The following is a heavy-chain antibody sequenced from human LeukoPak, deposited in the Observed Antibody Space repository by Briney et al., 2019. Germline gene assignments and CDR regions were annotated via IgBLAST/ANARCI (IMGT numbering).Heavy chain of an antibody. J-gene: IGHJ4*02. V-gene: IGHV4-34*01. D-gene: IGHD2-2*02. Sequence: SETLSLTCAISDEPFSGYYWGWIRQPPGKGLELIGEINRNGNTDYNPSLKSRVSMSIDTSKNQFSLKLISVTAADTAVYYCARVQAGYCSSTSCYTRFDYWGQGTLVTVSS. CDR2: INRNGNT. CDR3: ARVQAGYCSSTSCYTRFDY. CDR1: DEPFSGYY.